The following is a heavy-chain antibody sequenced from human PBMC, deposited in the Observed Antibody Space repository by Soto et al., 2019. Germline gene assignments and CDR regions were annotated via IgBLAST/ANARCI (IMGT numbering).Heavy chain of an antibody. D-gene: IGHD5-18*01. CDR3: ARDVDTAMVPFDY. Sequence: EVQLVESGGGLVKPGGSLRLSCAASGFTFSSYSMNWVRQAPGKGLEWVSSISSSSSYIYYADSVKGRFTISRDNAKNSLYLQMNSLRAEVTAVYYCARDVDTAMVPFDYWGQGTLVTVSS. V-gene: IGHV3-21*01. CDR2: ISSSSSYI. J-gene: IGHJ4*02. CDR1: GFTFSSYS.